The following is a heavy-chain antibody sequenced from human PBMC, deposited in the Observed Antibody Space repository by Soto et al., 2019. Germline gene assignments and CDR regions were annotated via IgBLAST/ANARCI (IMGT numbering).Heavy chain of an antibody. CDR2: INHSGST. CDR3: ARDRRIAAAAPGRYYYYYGMDV. J-gene: IGHJ6*02. Sequence: SETLSLTCAVYGGSFSGYYWSWIRQPPGKGLEWIGEINHSGSTNYNPSLKSRVTISVDTSKNQFSLKLSSVTAADTAVYYCARDRRIAAAAPGRYYYYYGMDVWGQGTTVTVSS. D-gene: IGHD6-13*01. V-gene: IGHV4-34*01. CDR1: GGSFSGYY.